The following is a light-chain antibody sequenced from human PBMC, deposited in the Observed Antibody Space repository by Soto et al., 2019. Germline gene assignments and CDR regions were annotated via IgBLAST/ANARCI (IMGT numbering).Light chain of an antibody. CDR2: DAS. V-gene: IGKV3-11*01. CDR3: QQGTNWPLT. Sequence: EIVLAKSPANLSLYPGERATLSCRASQSVSNYLVWYQQKHGKPPRLLIYDASNRDTGIPARFSGRGSGTDFTLPISRLETEESAVYYCQQGTNWPLTFGGGTKVDIK. J-gene: IGKJ4*01. CDR1: QSVSNY.